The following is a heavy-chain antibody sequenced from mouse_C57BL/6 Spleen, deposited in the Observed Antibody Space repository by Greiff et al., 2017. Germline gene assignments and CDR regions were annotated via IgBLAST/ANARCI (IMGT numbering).Heavy chain of an antibody. D-gene: IGHD2-2*01. CDR2: IDPENGDT. CDR1: GFNIKDDY. V-gene: IGHV14-4*01. CDR3: TGYLYFDY. J-gene: IGHJ2*01. Sequence: VQLQQSGAELVRPGASVKLSCTASGFNIKDDYMHWVKQRPEQGLEWIGWIDPENGDTEYASKFQGKATITADTSSNTAYLQLSGLTSEDTAVYYCTGYLYFDYWGQGTTLTVSS.